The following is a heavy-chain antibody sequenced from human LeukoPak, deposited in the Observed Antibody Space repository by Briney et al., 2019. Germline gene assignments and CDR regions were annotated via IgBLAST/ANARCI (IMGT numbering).Heavy chain of an antibody. CDR2: IKEDGTEK. D-gene: IGHD6-13*01. Sequence: PGGSLRLSCAVSGFTFSSYWMSWVRQAPGKGLEWVANIKEDGTEKYYQDSVKGRFTISRDNAKNSLYLQMNSLRAEDTALYYCAKDIYSSSWYYFDYWGQGTLVTVSS. V-gene: IGHV3-7*03. CDR1: GFTFSSYW. J-gene: IGHJ4*02. CDR3: AKDIYSSSWYYFDY.